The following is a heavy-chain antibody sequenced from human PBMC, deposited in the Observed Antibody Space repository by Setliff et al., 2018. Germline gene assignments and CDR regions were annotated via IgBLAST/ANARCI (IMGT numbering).Heavy chain of an antibody. Sequence: ASVKVSCKTSGYSFTRYYVHWVRQAPGQGLEWMGIINTSGGSTSFAQKFQGRVTMTRDTSTSTVYIELSSLTSDDTAVYYCAKGLPLGRVQNWNYFDRWGQGTLVTVSS. D-gene: IGHD1-1*01. V-gene: IGHV1-46*01. CDR1: GYSFTRYY. CDR2: INTSGGST. J-gene: IGHJ4*02. CDR3: AKGLPLGRVQNWNYFDR.